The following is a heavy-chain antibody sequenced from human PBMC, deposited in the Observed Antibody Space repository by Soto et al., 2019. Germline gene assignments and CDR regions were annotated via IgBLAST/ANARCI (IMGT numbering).Heavy chain of an antibody. Sequence: SETLSLTCTVSGGSISSYYWSWIRQPPGKGLEWIGYIYYSGSTNYNPSLKSRVTISVDTSKNQFSLKLSSVTAADTAVYYCARLKGYCSGGSCYDPLYYYYYMDVWGKGTTVTVSS. CDR3: ARLKGYCSGGSCYDPLYYYYYMDV. D-gene: IGHD2-15*01. V-gene: IGHV4-59*08. J-gene: IGHJ6*03. CDR2: IYYSGST. CDR1: GGSISSYY.